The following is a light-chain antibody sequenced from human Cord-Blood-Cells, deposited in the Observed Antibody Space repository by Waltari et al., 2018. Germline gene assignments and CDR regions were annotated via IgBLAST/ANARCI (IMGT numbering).Light chain of an antibody. CDR1: QSISSY. CDR2: AAS. Sequence: DIQMTQSPSSLSASVGDRVTITYRASQSISSYLNWYQQKPGKAPKLLIYAASSLQSGVPSRCSGSGSWTYFTLTISSLQPEDFATYYGQQSYSTPYTFGQGTKLVIK. J-gene: IGKJ2*01. CDR3: QQSYSTPYT. V-gene: IGKV1-39*01.